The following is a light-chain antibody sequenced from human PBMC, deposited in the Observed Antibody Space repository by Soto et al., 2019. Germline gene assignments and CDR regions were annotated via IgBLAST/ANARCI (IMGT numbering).Light chain of an antibody. V-gene: IGLV2-8*01. CDR2: EVN. CDR1: SSDVGGYYS. CDR3: SSYAGSNNVV. Sequence: QSALTQPPSASGSPGQSVTISCTGTSSDVGGYYSVSWYQQHPGKAPRLIIYEVNKRPSGVPDRFSASKSYNTASLTVSGLQAEDEADYYCSSYAGSNNVVFGGGTKLTVL. J-gene: IGLJ3*02.